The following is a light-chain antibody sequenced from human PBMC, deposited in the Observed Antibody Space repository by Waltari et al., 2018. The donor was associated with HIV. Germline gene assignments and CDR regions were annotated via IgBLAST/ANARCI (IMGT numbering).Light chain of an antibody. CDR1: CSYCGRSHL. CDR3: CSYAGSSTL. J-gene: IGLJ3*02. Sequence: QSALTQPASVSGSPGQSITLPCPGTCSYCGRSHLVSWYQQHPGKAPKLMSYEVSKRPSGVSNRFSGSKSGNTASLTISGLQAEDEADYYCCSYAGSSTLFGGGTKLTVL. V-gene: IGLV2-23*02. CDR2: EVS.